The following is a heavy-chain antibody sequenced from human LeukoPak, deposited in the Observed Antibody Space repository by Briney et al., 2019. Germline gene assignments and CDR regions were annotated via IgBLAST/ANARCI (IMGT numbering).Heavy chain of an antibody. CDR3: ARPQARYSSSWYSSFDY. CDR1: GFTFSTYW. CDR2: IKTDGSTT. V-gene: IGHV3-74*01. Sequence: GGSLRLSCAASGFTFSTYWMHWVRQAPGKGLVWVSRIKTDGSTTIYADSVKGRFTISRDNSKNTLYLQMNSLRAEDTAVYYCARPQARYSSSWYSSFDYWGQGTLVTVSS. D-gene: IGHD6-13*01. J-gene: IGHJ4*02.